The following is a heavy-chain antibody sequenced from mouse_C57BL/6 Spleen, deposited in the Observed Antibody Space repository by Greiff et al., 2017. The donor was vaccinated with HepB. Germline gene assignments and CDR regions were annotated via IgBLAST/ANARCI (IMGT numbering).Heavy chain of an antibody. Sequence: EVKLVESGPELVKPGASVKMSCKASGYTFTDYNMHWVKQSHGKSLEWIGYINPNNGGTSYNQKFKGKATLTVNKSSSTAYMELRSLTSEDSAVYYCARYDYGGFAYWGQGTLVTVSA. J-gene: IGHJ3*01. D-gene: IGHD1-1*01. CDR1: GYTFTDYN. CDR3: ARYDYGGFAY. CDR2: INPNNGGT. V-gene: IGHV1-22*01.